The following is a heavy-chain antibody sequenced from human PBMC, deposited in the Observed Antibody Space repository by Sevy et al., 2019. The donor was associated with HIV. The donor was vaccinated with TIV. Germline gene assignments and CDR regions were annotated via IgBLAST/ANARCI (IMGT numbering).Heavy chain of an antibody. Sequence: SETLSLTCTVSGGSISSYYWSWIRQPPGKGLEWIGYIYYSGSTNYNPSLKSRVTISVDTSKNQFSLKLSSVTAADTAVYYCARAGYYDSSGYPYYYYMDVWGKGTTVTVSS. D-gene: IGHD3-22*01. V-gene: IGHV4-59*01. CDR3: ARAGYYDSSGYPYYYYMDV. J-gene: IGHJ6*03. CDR1: GGSISSYY. CDR2: IYYSGST.